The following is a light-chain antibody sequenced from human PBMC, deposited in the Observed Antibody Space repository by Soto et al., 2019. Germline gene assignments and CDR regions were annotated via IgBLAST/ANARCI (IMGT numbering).Light chain of an antibody. Sequence: EIVMTQSPATLSVSPRERATLSCRASQSVSSNLAWYQQKPGQAPRLLIYGASTRATGIPARFSGSGSGTEFTLTINSLQSEDFAVYYCQHYNDRPLTFGGGTKVEIK. CDR1: QSVSSN. CDR2: GAS. CDR3: QHYNDRPLT. V-gene: IGKV3-15*01. J-gene: IGKJ4*01.